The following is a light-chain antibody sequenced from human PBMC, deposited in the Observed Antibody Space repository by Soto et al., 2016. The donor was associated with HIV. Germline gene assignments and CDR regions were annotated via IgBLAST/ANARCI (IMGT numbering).Light chain of an antibody. J-gene: IGKJ3*01. CDR1: QGISSY. CDR3: QRLDTYPRT. CDR2: AAS. Sequence: DIQLTQSPSFLSASVGDRVTITCRASQGISSYLAWYQQKAGKAPKLLIYAASTLQSGVPSRFSGSGSGTEFTLTISSLQPEDFATYYCQRLDTYPRTFGPGTKVDIK. V-gene: IGKV1-9*01.